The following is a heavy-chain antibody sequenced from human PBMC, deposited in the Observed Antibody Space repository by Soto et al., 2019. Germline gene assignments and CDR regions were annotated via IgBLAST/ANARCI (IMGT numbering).Heavy chain of an antibody. Sequence: EVQLLESGGGLVQPGGSLRLSCVGTGFTFSTYVIYWVRQAPGRGLEWVSAVSPDGTRHYTDSAKGRFTISRDNSKDTVYLQMNSLRAEDTGVYYCAKLGVRVATAGVDFWGQGTLVTVSS. CDR2: VSPDGTR. CDR3: AKLGVRVATAGVDF. J-gene: IGHJ4*02. V-gene: IGHV3-23*01. D-gene: IGHD6-13*01. CDR1: GFTFSTYV.